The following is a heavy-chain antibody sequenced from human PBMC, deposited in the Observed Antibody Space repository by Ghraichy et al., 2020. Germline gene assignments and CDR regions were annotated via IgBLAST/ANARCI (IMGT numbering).Heavy chain of an antibody. J-gene: IGHJ4*02. CDR2: IIPIFGTA. Sequence: SVKVSCKASGGTFSSYAISWVRQAPGQGLEWMGGIIPIFGTANYAQKFQGRVTITADESTSTAYMELSSLRSEDTAVYYCASEGYCSSTSCYNYWGQGTLVTVSS. CDR3: ASEGYCSSTSCYNY. V-gene: IGHV1-69*13. D-gene: IGHD2-2*02. CDR1: GGTFSSYA.